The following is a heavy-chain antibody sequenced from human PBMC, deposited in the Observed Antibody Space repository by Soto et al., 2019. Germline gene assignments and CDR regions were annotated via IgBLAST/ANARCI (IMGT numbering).Heavy chain of an antibody. V-gene: IGHV3-30*18. CDR3: AKDLVVTHYYYGMDV. CDR2: ISYDGSNK. CDR1: GFTFSSYG. D-gene: IGHD2-15*01. J-gene: IGHJ6*01. Sequence: QVQLVESGGGVVQPGRSLRLSCAASGFTFSSYGMHWVRQAPGKGLEWVAVISYDGSNKYYADSVKGRFTISRDNSKNTLYLQMNSLRAEDTAVYYCAKDLVVTHYYYGMDVW.